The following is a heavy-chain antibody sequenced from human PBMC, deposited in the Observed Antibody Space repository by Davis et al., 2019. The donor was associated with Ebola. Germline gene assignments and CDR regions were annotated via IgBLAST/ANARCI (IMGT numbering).Heavy chain of an antibody. Sequence: PGGSLRLSCAASGFTFSSYEMDWVRQAPGKGLEGISFISSSGRTIYYADSVRGRFTISRDNGKNSVFLQMNSLRAEDTAIYYCVRDRSGWGDWYFDLWGRRTLVTVSS. CDR1: GFTFSSYE. J-gene: IGHJ2*01. V-gene: IGHV3-48*03. CDR2: ISSSGRTI. D-gene: IGHD6-19*01. CDR3: VRDRSGWGDWYFDL.